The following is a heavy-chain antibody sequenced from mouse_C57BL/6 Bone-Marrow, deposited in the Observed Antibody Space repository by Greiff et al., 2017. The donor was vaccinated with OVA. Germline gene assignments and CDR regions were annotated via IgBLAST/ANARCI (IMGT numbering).Heavy chain of an antibody. D-gene: IGHD2-4*01. V-gene: IGHV1-81*01. CDR2: IYPRSGNT. CDR1: GYTFTSYG. J-gene: IGHJ4*01. CDR3: AREGLRRTLYAMDY. Sequence: QVHVKQSGAELARPGASVKLSCKASGYTFTSYGISWVKQRTGQGLEWIGEIYPRSGNTYYNEKFKGKATLTADKSSSTAYMELRSLTSEDSAVYFCAREGLRRTLYAMDYWGQGTSVTVSS.